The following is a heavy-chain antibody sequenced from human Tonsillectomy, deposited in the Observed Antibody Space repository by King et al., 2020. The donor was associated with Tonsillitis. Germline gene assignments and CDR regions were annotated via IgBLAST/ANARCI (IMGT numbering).Heavy chain of an antibody. Sequence: QLQLQESGPGLVKPSETLSLTCTVSGGSISSYYWSWVRQPPGKGLEWIGYIYYSGSTNYNPSLKSRVTISVDTSKNQFSLKLSSVTAAETAVYYCARGGELDWGSVYDVFDICGQGTMVTVSS. CDR3: ARGGELDWGSVYDVFDI. V-gene: IGHV4-59*01. J-gene: IGHJ3*02. D-gene: IGHD7-27*01. CDR2: IYYSGST. CDR1: GGSISSYY.